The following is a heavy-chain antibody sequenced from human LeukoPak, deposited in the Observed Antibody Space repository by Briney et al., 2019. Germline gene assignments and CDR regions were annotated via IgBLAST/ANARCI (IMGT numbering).Heavy chain of an antibody. J-gene: IGHJ4*02. D-gene: IGHD3-10*01. Sequence: SETLSLTCTVSGYSISSGYYWGWIRQPPGKGLEWIGGIYHSGSTYYNPSLKSRVTISVDTSKNQFSLKLSSVTAADTAVYYCARVPVLYGSGSYYNADYWGQGTLVTVSS. CDR3: ARVPVLYGSGSYYNADY. V-gene: IGHV4-38-2*02. CDR2: IYHSGST. CDR1: GYSISSGYY.